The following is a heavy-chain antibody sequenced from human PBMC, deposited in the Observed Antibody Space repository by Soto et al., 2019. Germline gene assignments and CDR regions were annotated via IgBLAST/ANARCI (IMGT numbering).Heavy chain of an antibody. D-gene: IGHD6-19*01. V-gene: IGHV3-30*18. CDR2: ISYDGSNK. CDR3: AKAVAGNDY. J-gene: IGHJ4*02. CDR1: GFTFSSYG. Sequence: QVQLVESGGCVVQPGRSLRLSCAASGFTFSSYGMHWVRQAPGKGLEWVAVISYDGSNKYYADSVKGRFTISRDNSKNTLYLQMNSLRAEDTAVYYCAKAVAGNDYWGQGTLVTVSS.